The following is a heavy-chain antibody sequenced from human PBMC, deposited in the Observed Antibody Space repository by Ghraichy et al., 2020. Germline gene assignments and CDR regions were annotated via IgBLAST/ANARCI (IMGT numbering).Heavy chain of an antibody. V-gene: IGHV3-66*01. CDR1: GFTVSSNY. CDR3: ARDRSYQLHSYYYYYMDV. J-gene: IGHJ6*03. Sequence: GGSLRLSCAASGFTVSSNYMSWVRQAPGKGLEWVSVIYSGGSTYYADSVKGRFTISRDNSKNTLYLQMNSLRAEDTAVYYCARDRSYQLHSYYYYYMDVWGKGTTVTVSS. D-gene: IGHD2-2*01. CDR2: IYSGGST.